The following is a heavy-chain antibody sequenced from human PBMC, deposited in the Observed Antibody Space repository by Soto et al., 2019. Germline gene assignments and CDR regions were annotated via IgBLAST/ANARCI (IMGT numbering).Heavy chain of an antibody. CDR3: ARHPFTPAYCSSTSCSGVDY. Sequence: PSETLSLTCTVSGGSISSSSYYWGWIRQPPGKGLEWIGSIYYSGSTYYNPSLKSRVTISVDTSKNQFSLKLSSVTAADTAVYYCARHPFTPAYCSSTSCSGVDYWGQGTLVTVSS. J-gene: IGHJ4*02. CDR1: GGSISSSSYY. V-gene: IGHV4-39*01. D-gene: IGHD2-2*01. CDR2: IYYSGST.